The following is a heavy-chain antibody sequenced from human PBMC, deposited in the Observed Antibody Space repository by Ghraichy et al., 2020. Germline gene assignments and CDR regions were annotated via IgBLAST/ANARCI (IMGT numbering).Heavy chain of an antibody. V-gene: IGHV3-30*18. CDR3: AKGGIVVVTATHFDS. CDR2: ISYDGSNK. Sequence: GGSLRLSWAASGFTFSSYAIHWVRQAPGKGLEWVAVISYDGSNKYYADSVKGRFTISRDNSKNTLYLQMNSLRAEDTAVYYCAKGGIVVVTATHFDSWGQGTLVTVSS. CDR1: GFTFSSYA. D-gene: IGHD2-21*02. J-gene: IGHJ4*02.